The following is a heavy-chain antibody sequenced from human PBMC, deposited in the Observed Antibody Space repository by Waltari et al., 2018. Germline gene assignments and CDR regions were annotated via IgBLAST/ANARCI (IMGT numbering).Heavy chain of an antibody. D-gene: IGHD2-2*02. CDR3: AKDLPIVVVPAAIDGYFDY. CDR1: GFPFGSYA. J-gene: IGHJ4*02. V-gene: IGHV3-23*01. CDR2: ISGSGGST. Sequence: EVQLLESGGGLVQPGGSLRLSCAASGFPFGSYAMRWVRPAPGKGREWVSAISGSGGSTYYADSVKGRFTISRDNSKNTLYLQMNSLRAEDTAVYYCAKDLPIVVVPAAIDGYFDYWGQGTLVTVSS.